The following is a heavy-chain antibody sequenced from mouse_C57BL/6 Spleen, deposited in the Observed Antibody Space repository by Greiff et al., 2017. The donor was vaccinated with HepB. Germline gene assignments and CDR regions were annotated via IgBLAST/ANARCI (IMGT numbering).Heavy chain of an antibody. V-gene: IGHV3-6*01. J-gene: IGHJ3*01. CDR1: GYSITSGYY. CDR3: ARGSGLAY. D-gene: IGHD1-3*01. Sequence: VQLQQSGPGLVKPSQSLSLTCSVTGYSITSGYYWNWIRQFPGNKLEWMGYISYDGSNNYNPSLKNRISITRDTSKNQFFLKLNSVTTEDTATYYCARGSGLAYWGQGTLVTVSA. CDR2: ISYDGSN.